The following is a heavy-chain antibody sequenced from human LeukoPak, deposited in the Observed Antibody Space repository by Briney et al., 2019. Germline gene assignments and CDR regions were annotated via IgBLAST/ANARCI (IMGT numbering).Heavy chain of an antibody. V-gene: IGHV4-59*12. Sequence: SETLSLTCTVSGGSISSYYWNWIRQPPGKGLEWIGYIYYSGTTNYNPSLKSRVSMSVDTSKNQFSLKLSSVTAADTAVYYYYYYYYMDVWGKGTTVTVSS. CDR3: YYYYYMDV. J-gene: IGHJ6*03. CDR1: GGSISSYY. CDR2: IYYSGTT.